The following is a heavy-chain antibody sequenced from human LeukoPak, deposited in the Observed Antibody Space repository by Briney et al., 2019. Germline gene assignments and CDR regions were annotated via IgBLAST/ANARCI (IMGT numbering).Heavy chain of an antibody. D-gene: IGHD1-1*01. CDR2: IKQDGSEK. CDR1: GFTFSSYW. J-gene: IGHJ6*02. CDR3: ARSVTSGTYYYYYYGMDV. Sequence: GGSLRLSCAASGFTFSSYWMSWVRQAPGKGLEWVANIKQDGSEKYYVDSVKGRFTISRDNAKNSQYLQMNSLRAEDTAVYYCARSVTSGTYYYYYYGMDVWGQGTTVTVSS. V-gene: IGHV3-7*03.